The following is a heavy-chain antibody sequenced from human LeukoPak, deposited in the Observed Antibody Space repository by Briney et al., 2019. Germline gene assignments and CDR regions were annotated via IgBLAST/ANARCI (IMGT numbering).Heavy chain of an antibody. J-gene: IGHJ4*02. CDR2: INPNNGGT. CDR1: GYTFIGYY. D-gene: IGHD1-7*01. CDR3: ARRSDWNYDY. V-gene: IGHV1-2*02. Sequence: ASVKVSCKASGYTFIGYYMHWVRQAPGQGLEWMGWINPNNGGTNYAQKFQGRVTMTSDTSISTAYMDLSSLRSDDTAVYYCARRSDWNYDYWGQGTLVTVSS.